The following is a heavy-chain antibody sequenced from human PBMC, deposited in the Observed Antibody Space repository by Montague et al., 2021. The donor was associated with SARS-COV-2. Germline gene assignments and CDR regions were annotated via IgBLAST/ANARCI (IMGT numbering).Heavy chain of an antibody. CDR3: AGQRASSPLDH. V-gene: IGHV4-39*01. J-gene: IGHJ5*02. CDR1: GGSISTSNYY. CDR2: IYYTEST. Sequence: SETLSLTCTVSGGSISTSNYYWGWIRQPPGKGLEWIGCIYYTESTFYNPSLKSRVTISVDTSQNQFSLKLRSVTAADTAMYYCAGQRASSPLDHWGQGTLVTVSS. D-gene: IGHD6-13*01.